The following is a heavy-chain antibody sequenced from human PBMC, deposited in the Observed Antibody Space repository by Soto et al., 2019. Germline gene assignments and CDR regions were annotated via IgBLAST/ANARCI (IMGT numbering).Heavy chain of an antibody. CDR2: LVGSGADI. D-gene: IGHD2-21*01. CDR1: GCNFPAYA. Sequence: EVQLLESGGGLVQPGGSLRLSCAASGCNFPAYAMNWVRQAPGKGLQWVSGLVGSGADINYADSVRGRFTVSRDKSRNKLYLQMNSLRDEDTAVYYCAKDLIANNCVGEPCDMWGRGTTVTVSS. V-gene: IGHV3-23*01. J-gene: IGHJ3*02. CDR3: AKDLIANNCVGEPCDM.